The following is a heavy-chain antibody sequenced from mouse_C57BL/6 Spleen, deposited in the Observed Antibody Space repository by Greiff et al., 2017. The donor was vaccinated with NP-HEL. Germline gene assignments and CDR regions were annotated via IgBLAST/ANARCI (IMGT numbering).Heavy chain of an antibody. CDR1: GYTFTSYW. J-gene: IGHJ4*01. Sequence: QVQLKQPGAELVRPGSSVKLSCKASGYTFTSYWMHWVKQRPIQGLEWIGNIDPSDSATHYNQKFKDKATLTVDKSSSTAYMQLSSLTSEDSAVYYGARDSNYVRGYAMDYWGQGTSVTVSS. V-gene: IGHV1-52*01. D-gene: IGHD2-5*01. CDR3: ARDSNYVRGYAMDY. CDR2: IDPSDSAT.